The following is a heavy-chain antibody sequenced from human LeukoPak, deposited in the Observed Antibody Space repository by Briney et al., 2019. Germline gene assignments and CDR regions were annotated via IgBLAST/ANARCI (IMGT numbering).Heavy chain of an antibody. V-gene: IGHV3-21*04. CDR2: ISSSSSYI. J-gene: IGHJ4*02. CDR3: ARSASTYYYDSSGYYLDY. CDR1: GFTFSSYS. Sequence: PGGSLRLSCAASGFTFSSYSLNWVRQAPGKGLEWVSSISSSSSYIYYADSVKGRFTISRDNAKNSLYIQMNSLRAEDTALYYCARSASTYYYDSSGYYLDYWGQGTLVTVSS. D-gene: IGHD3-22*01.